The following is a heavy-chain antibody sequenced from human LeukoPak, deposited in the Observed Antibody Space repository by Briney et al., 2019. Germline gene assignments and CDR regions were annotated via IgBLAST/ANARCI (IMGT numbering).Heavy chain of an antibody. Sequence: GSLRLSCAASGFTVSSNYMSWVRQAPGKGLEWVSVIYSGGSTYYADSVKGRFTISRDKSKNMLYLQMNSLRAEDTAVYYCASNYYVTKAAFDIWGQGTMVTVSS. CDR3: ASNYYVTKAAFDI. CDR2: IYSGGST. V-gene: IGHV3-53*01. CDR1: GFTVSSNY. D-gene: IGHD3-10*02. J-gene: IGHJ3*02.